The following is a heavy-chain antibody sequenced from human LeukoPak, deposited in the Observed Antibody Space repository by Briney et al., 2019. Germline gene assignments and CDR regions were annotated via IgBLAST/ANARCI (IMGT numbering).Heavy chain of an antibody. CDR2: IYTSGST. V-gene: IGHV4-61*02. CDR1: GGSISSGSYY. J-gene: IGHJ6*02. CDR3: WRWPGMCCGGWCYSRYYYGMDV. Sequence: SETLSLTCTVSGGSISSGSYYWSWIRQPAGKGLEWIGRIYTSGSTNYNPSLKSRVTISVDTSKNQFSLKLSSVTAAGPGGDYWWRWPGMCCGGWCYSRYYYGMDVWGQGATVTVSS. D-gene: IGHD2-15*01.